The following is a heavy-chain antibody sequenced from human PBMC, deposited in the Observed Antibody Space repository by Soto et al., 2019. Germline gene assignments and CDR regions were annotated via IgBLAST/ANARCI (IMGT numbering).Heavy chain of an antibody. Sequence: VGSLRLSCAASGFTFSNYAVTWVRQAPGKGLEWVSTISGSGGSTYYADSVKGRFTISRDNSKNTLYLQMNSLRAEDTAVYYCAKGGTYCGGDCYSHYYGMDVWGQGTTVTVSS. CDR3: AKGGTYCGGDCYSHYYGMDV. V-gene: IGHV3-23*01. CDR2: ISGSGGST. J-gene: IGHJ6*02. CDR1: GFTFSNYA. D-gene: IGHD2-21*02.